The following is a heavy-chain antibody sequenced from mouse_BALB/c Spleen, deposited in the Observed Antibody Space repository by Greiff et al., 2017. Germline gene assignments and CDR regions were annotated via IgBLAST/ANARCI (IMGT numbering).Heavy chain of an antibody. J-gene: IGHJ4*01. CDR2: IRSKSNNYAT. CDR1: GFTFNTYA. V-gene: IGHV10-3*03. CDR3: VRGSYDYDGFYAMDY. D-gene: IGHD2-4*01. Sequence: EVQVVESGGGLVQPKGSLKLSCAASGFTFNTYAMHWVCQAPGKGLEWVARIRSKSNNYATYYADSVKDRFTISRDDSQSMLYLQMNNLKTEDTAMYYCVRGSYDYDGFYAMDYWGQGTSVTVSS.